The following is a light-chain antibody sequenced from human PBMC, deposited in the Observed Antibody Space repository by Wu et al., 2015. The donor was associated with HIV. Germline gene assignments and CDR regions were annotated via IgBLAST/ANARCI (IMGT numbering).Light chain of an antibody. CDR3: QQYNTYPWT. CDR1: QSVNSW. Sequence: DIQMTQSPSTLSASVGDRVTITCRASQSVNSWLAWYQHKPGRAPKALMYRASNLEPGVPSRFSGSGSGTEFTLTISSLQPDDFATYYCQQYNTYPWTFGQGTKVEIK. J-gene: IGKJ1*01. V-gene: IGKV1-5*03. CDR2: RAS.